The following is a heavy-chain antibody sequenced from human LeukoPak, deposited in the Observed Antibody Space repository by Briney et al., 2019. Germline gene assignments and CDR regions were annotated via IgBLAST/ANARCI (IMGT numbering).Heavy chain of an antibody. V-gene: IGHV3-23*01. CDR1: GFTFNYYA. J-gene: IGHJ4*02. D-gene: IGHD5-18*01. Sequence: PGGSLRLSCAASGFTFNYYAMSWVRQAPGKGLEWVSGISDNEESTYYTDSVKGCFTISRDNTKNTVYLQMNNLRPDDTAVYFCARHDSFIPYWGQGTLVTVSS. CDR3: ARHDSFIPY. CDR2: ISDNEEST.